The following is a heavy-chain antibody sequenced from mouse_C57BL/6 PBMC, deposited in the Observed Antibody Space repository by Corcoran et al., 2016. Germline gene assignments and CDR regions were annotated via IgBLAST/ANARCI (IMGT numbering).Heavy chain of an antibody. D-gene: IGHD2-5*01. J-gene: IGHJ1*03. V-gene: IGHV9-3*01. Sequence: QIQLVQSGPELKKPGETVKISCKASGYTFTTYVMSWVKQAPGKGLKWMGWINTYSGVPTSADDFKGRFAFSLETSASTAFLQIKNLENEDTATYFCARDSNWYSDVWGTGTTVTVSS. CDR2: INTYSGVP. CDR1: GYTFTTYV. CDR3: ARDSNWYSDV.